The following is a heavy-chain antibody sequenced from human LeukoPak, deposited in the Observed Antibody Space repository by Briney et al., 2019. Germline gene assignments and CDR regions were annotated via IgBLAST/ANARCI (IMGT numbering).Heavy chain of an antibody. Sequence: ASVKVSCKASGYTFTSYGISWVRQAPGQGLEWMGWISAYNGNTNYAHHLQGRVTMTTDTSTSTAYMELRSLRSDDTAVHFCATDDIAVAGTNFDYWGQGTLVTVSS. J-gene: IGHJ4*02. V-gene: IGHV1-18*01. D-gene: IGHD6-19*01. CDR1: GYTFTSYG. CDR2: ISAYNGNT. CDR3: ATDDIAVAGTNFDY.